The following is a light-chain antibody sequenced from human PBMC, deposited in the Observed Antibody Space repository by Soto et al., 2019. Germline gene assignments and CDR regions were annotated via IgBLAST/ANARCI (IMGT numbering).Light chain of an antibody. Sequence: QSVLTQPASVSGSPGQSITISCTGTSSDVGGYNYVSWYQQHPGKAPKLMIYEVSNRPSGVSVRFSASKSGNTASLTISGLQAEDEADYYCTSYASSSPYVFGTGTKVT. CDR1: SSDVGGYNY. CDR2: EVS. J-gene: IGLJ1*01. V-gene: IGLV2-14*01. CDR3: TSYASSSPYV.